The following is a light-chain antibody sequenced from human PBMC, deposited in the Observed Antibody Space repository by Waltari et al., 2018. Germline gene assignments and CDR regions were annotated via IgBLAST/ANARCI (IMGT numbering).Light chain of an antibody. CDR3: QQMNTYPRT. Sequence: QLTQFPSSLSASVGDTVTITCRTSQDIIKYLAWYQQTPGQAPKLLVYLASTLESGVPSRFSGSGSGTDFTLTISNLQPEDSATYYCQQMNTYPRTFGQGTRVEIK. V-gene: IGKV1-9*01. CDR2: LAS. CDR1: QDIIKY. J-gene: IGKJ1*01.